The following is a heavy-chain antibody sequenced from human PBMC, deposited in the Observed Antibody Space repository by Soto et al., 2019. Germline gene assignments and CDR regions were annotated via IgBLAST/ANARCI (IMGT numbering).Heavy chain of an antibody. CDR1: GFTFSSYI. D-gene: IGHD5-18*01. CDR2: ISSSSSYI. J-gene: IGHJ6*02. V-gene: IGHV3-21*01. Sequence: GGSLRLSCAASGFTFSSYIMNWVRQAPGKGLEWVSSISSSSSYIYYADSVKGRFTISRDNAKNSLYLQMNSLRAEDTAVYYCARGGLEGYSYGYDYYGMDVWGQGTTVTVSS. CDR3: ARGGLEGYSYGYDYYGMDV.